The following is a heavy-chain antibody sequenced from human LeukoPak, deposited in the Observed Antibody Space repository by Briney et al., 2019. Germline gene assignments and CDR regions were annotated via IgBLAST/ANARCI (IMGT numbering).Heavy chain of an antibody. V-gene: IGHV3-48*02. D-gene: IGHD1-26*01. CDR1: GFTFDTYS. Sequence: GGSLRLSCAASGFTFDTYSMNWVRQAPGKGLEWVSYISSSSGTIYYADSVKGRFTVSRDNSKNTLYLQMNSLRDEETAVYYRARDGEGGTYSNYWGQGTLVTVSS. J-gene: IGHJ4*02. CDR2: ISSSSGTI. CDR3: ARDGEGGTYSNY.